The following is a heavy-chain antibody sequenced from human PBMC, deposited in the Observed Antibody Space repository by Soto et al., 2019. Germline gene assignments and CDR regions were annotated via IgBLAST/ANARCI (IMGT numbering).Heavy chain of an antibody. V-gene: IGHV1-69*01. CDR2: TIPMFGTP. CDR1: GGTFSKYA. Sequence: QVQLVQSGAEMQQPGASVRVSCKASGGTFSKYAFSWVRQAPGQGLEWLGGTIPMFGTPNYAEKFQGRVAISADDSTATVYMELGRLSSEDTAVYCCARPLSDRNCFYGMAVWGQGTTVTGSS. J-gene: IGHJ6*02. D-gene: IGHD3-22*01. CDR3: ARPLSDRNCFYGMAV.